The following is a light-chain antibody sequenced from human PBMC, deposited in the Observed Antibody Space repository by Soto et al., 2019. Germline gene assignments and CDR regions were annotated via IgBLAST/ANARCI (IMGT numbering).Light chain of an antibody. Sequence: QVDHTRSSEPPNVEDCMTMWSRASQGISKWLAWYQQRPGKGPNLLIYSASTLQRGVPSRFSGSGSGTDFTLTISSRKPEDFGSYYCQQASNFPGTCAEGAKVDI. CDR1: QGISKW. CDR2: SAS. CDR3: QQASNFPGT. V-gene: IGKV1-12*01. J-gene: IGKJ1*01.